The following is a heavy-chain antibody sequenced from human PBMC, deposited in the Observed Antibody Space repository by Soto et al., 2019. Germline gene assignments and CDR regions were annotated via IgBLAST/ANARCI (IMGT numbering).Heavy chain of an antibody. CDR1: GYTFTGYY. Sequence: QVQLVQSGAEVKKPGASVKISCKASGYTFTGYYMHWVRQAPGQGLEWMGWINPNSGGTNYAQKFQGWVTMTRDTSISTAYMELSRLRSDDTAVYYCAIGYCISTSCYAGNYYYYYGMDVWGQGTTVTVSS. CDR2: INPNSGGT. D-gene: IGHD2-2*01. CDR3: AIGYCISTSCYAGNYYYYYGMDV. V-gene: IGHV1-2*04. J-gene: IGHJ6*02.